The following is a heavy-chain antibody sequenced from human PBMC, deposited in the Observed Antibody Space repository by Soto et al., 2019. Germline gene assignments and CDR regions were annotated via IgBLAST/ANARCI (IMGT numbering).Heavy chain of an antibody. Sequence: PGESLKISCKGSGYSFTSYWISWVRQMPGKGLEWMGRIDPSDSYTNYSPSFQGHVTISADKSISTAYLQWSSLKASDTAMYYCASNSGSYSQAFDYWGQGTPVTVSS. CDR3: ASNSGSYSQAFDY. J-gene: IGHJ4*02. CDR1: GYSFTSYW. D-gene: IGHD1-26*01. V-gene: IGHV5-10-1*01. CDR2: IDPSDSYT.